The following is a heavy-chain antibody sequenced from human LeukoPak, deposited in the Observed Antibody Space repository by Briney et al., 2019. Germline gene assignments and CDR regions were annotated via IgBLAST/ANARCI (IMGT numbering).Heavy chain of an antibody. CDR3: ASYDSSGYFG. V-gene: IGHV4-59*01. CDR1: GGSISNYF. J-gene: IGHJ4*02. D-gene: IGHD3-22*01. Sequence: PSETLSLTCSVSGGSISNYFWSWIRQPPGKGLECIGFIYYSETTNYNPSFKSRVTISVDTSKNQFSLKLNSVTAADTAVYYCASYDSSGYFGWGQGTLVTVSS. CDR2: IYYSETT.